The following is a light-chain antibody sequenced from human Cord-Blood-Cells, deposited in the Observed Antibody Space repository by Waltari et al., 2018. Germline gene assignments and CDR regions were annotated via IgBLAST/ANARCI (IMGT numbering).Light chain of an antibody. V-gene: IGKV1-39*01. CDR1: QSISSY. CDR2: AAS. J-gene: IGKJ2*01. CDR3: QQSYSTPYT. Sequence: DIQMTQSPSSLSVSVGDRVTITCRASQSISSYLNWYQQKPGKAPKLLIYAASSLQSGVPSRFSGSGSGTDFTLTISSLQPEDFATYYCQQSYSTPYTFCQGTKLEIK.